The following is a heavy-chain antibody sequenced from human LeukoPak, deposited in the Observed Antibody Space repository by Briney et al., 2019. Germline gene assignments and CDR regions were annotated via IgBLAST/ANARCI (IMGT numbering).Heavy chain of an antibody. CDR2: ITSDGGRT. Sequence: GGSLRLSCSASGFTFSTYTMHWVRQAPGKGLEYVSSITSDGGRTRYADSVKDRFTISRDNSQNTLYLQMSSLRPEDTAVFHCVKDLGGTFAFDFWGRGPLVTVSS. CDR1: GFTFSTYT. D-gene: IGHD1-26*01. J-gene: IGHJ4*02. CDR3: VKDLGGTFAFDF. V-gene: IGHV3-64D*06.